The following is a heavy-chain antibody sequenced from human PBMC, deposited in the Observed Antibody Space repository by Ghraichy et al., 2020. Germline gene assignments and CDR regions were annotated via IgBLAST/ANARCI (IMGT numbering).Heavy chain of an antibody. D-gene: IGHD5-18*01. CDR2: IYYSGST. V-gene: IGHV4-59*08. CDR1: GGSISSYY. Sequence: SETLSLTCTVSGGSISSYYWSWIRQPPGKGLEWIGYIYYSGSTNYNPSLKSRVTISVDTSKNQFSLKLSSVTAADTAVYYCARHVGYSYYYGMDVWGQGTTVTVSS. CDR3: ARHVGYSYYYGMDV. J-gene: IGHJ6*02.